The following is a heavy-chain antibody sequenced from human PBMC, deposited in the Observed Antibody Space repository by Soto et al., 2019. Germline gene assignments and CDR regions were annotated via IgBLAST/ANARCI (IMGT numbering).Heavy chain of an antibody. Sequence: LRLSCAASGFTFGIYAMSWVRQAPGKGLEWVSSISGSGGSIYYAHSVKGRFTISRDKTKNTLDLQMNSLRAEDTAVYHCARVAPEYSSTPRRFDFWGQGTLVTVSS. CDR2: ISGSGGSI. D-gene: IGHD6-13*01. CDR1: GFTFGIYA. CDR3: ARVAPEYSSTPRRFDF. V-gene: IGHV3-23*01. J-gene: IGHJ4*02.